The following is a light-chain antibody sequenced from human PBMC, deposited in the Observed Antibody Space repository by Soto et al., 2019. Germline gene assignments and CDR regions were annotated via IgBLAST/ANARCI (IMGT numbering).Light chain of an antibody. J-gene: IGLJ3*02. Sequence: QSALTQPASVSGSPGQSITISCSGTSSDVGAYDFVSWYQQHPGKAPKLMLFEVSNRPSGVSNRFSGSKSGNMASLTISGLQAEDEAHYYCAAWDASLNGRVFGGGTQLTVL. V-gene: IGLV2-14*01. CDR3: AAWDASLNGRV. CDR2: EVS. CDR1: SSDVGAYDF.